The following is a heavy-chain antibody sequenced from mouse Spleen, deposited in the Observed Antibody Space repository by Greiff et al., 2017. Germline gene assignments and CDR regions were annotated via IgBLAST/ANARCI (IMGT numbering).Heavy chain of an antibody. V-gene: IGHV1-53*01. D-gene: IGHD2-4*01. CDR3: ARSLYYDYAMDY. J-gene: IGHJ4*01. CDR2: INPSNGGT. Sequence: QVQLQQPGAELVKPGASVKLSCKASGYTFTSYWMHWVKQRPGRGLEWIGNINPSNGGTNYNEKFKSKATLTVDKSSSTAYMQLSSLTSEDSAVYYCARSLYYDYAMDYWGQGTSVTVSS. CDR1: GYTFTSYW.